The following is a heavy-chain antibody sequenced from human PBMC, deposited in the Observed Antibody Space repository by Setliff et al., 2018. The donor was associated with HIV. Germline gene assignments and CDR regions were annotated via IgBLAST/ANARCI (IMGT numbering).Heavy chain of an antibody. D-gene: IGHD3-10*01. Sequence: SVKVSCKASGGTFSSYPISWVRQAPGQGLEWMGGIIPIFGTTHYAQKFQGRVTVTADESTSTAYMELSSLRSEDTAIYYCARGKGVGGVIITGGLDVWGKGTTVTVSS. J-gene: IGHJ6*04. V-gene: IGHV1-69*13. CDR2: IIPIFGTT. CDR3: ARGKGVGGVIITGGLDV. CDR1: GGTFSSYP.